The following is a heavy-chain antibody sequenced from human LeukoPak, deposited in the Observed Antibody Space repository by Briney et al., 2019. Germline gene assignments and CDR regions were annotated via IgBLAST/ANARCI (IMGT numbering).Heavy chain of an antibody. D-gene: IGHD3-22*01. V-gene: IGHV3-23*01. Sequence: GGSLRLSCAASGFSFSGYDMSWVRQAPGKGLEWVSAISGSGGSTYYADSVKGRFTISRDNSKNTLYLQMNSLRAEDTAVYYCAKDSVPFRGYYGPAASFDYWGQGTLVTVSS. J-gene: IGHJ4*02. CDR2: ISGSGGST. CDR3: AKDSVPFRGYYGPAASFDY. CDR1: GFSFSGYD.